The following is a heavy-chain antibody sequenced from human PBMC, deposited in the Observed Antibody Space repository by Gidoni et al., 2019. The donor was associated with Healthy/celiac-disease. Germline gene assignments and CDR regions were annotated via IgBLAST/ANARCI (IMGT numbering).Heavy chain of an antibody. Sequence: VESGGGLVQPGGSLRLSCAASRFTFSSYDMNWVLQATGKGLEWVSALGTGGDTYYPGCVKGRFTISRENAKKSLYLQMNSLIAEDTAVYYCARARSSLGYCSSTSCYRPHYYYMDVWGKGTTVTVSS. D-gene: IGHD2-2*02. CDR1: RFTFSSYD. V-gene: IGHV3-13*01. CDR3: ARARSSLGYCSSTSCYRPHYYYMDV. CDR2: LGTGGDT. J-gene: IGHJ6*03.